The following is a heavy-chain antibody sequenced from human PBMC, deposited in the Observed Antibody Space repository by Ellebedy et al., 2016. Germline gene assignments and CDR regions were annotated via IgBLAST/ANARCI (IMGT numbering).Heavy chain of an antibody. CDR3: ARGGEIIVGATGHYYGMDV. Sequence: ASVKVSCXASGYTFTGYYMHWVRQAPGQGLEWMGWINPNSGGTNYAQKFQGWVTMTRDTSISTAYMELSRLRSDDTAVYYCARGGEIIVGATGHYYGMDVWGQGTTVTVSS. CDR2: INPNSGGT. V-gene: IGHV1-2*04. J-gene: IGHJ6*02. CDR1: GYTFTGYY. D-gene: IGHD1-26*01.